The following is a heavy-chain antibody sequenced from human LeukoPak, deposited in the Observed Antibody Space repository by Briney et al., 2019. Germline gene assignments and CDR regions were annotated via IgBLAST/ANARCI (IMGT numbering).Heavy chain of an antibody. J-gene: IGHJ4*02. D-gene: IGHD3-10*01. V-gene: IGHV3-23*01. CDR2: ISGSGGST. Sequence: GGSLRLSCAASGFTFSSDAMGGVRQAPGEGLEWGSAISGSGGSTYYAASVKGRFTISRDNSTNTMSLQMNSLRAEDTAVYYCAKGRDGSGSYYNVYCGQGTLVTVSS. CDR1: GFTFSSDA. CDR3: AKGRDGSGSYYNVY.